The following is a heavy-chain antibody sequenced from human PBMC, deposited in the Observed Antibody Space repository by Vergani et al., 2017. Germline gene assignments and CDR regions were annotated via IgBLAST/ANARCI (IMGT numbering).Heavy chain of an antibody. D-gene: IGHD6-13*01. J-gene: IGHJ4*02. CDR1: GFTFSSYA. Sequence: QVQLVESGGGVVQPGRSLRLSCAASGFTFSSYAMHWVRQAPGKGLEWVAVISYDGSNKYYADSVKGRFTISRDNSKNTLYLQMNSLSAEDTAVYYCARDPQIAAAGRGGYFDYWGQGTLVTVSS. CDR2: ISYDGSNK. CDR3: ARDPQIAAAGRGGYFDY. V-gene: IGHV3-30*01.